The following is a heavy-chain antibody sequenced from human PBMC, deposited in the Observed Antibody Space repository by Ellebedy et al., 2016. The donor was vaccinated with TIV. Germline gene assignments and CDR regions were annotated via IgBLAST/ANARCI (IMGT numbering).Heavy chain of an antibody. CDR1: GFTFSSHA. V-gene: IGHV3-23*01. Sequence: PGGSLRLSCAVSGFTFSSHAMSWVRQAPGKGLEWVSAISGSGGSTYYADSVKGRFTISRDNSKNTLSLHMNSLRAEDTAVYYCAKSGTPTYYFEHWGQGTLVTVSS. CDR3: AKSGTPTYYFEH. J-gene: IGHJ4*02. CDR2: ISGSGGST. D-gene: IGHD1-1*01.